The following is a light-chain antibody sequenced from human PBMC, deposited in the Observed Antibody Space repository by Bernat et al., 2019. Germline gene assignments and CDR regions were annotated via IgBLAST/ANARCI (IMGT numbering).Light chain of an antibody. CDR2: DAS. Sequence: DIQMTQSPSSLSASVGDRVTITCQASQDISNYLNWYQQKPVEAPKLLIYDASNLETGVPSRFSGSGSGTDFTFTISSLQPEDIATYYCQQYDNLPPLTFGGGTKVEIK. CDR3: QQYDNLPPLT. CDR1: QDISNY. J-gene: IGKJ4*01. V-gene: IGKV1-33*01.